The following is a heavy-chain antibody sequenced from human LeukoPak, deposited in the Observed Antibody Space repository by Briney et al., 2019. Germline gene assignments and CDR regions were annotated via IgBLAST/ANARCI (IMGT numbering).Heavy chain of an antibody. CDR1: GFTFSSYA. J-gene: IGHJ4*02. D-gene: IGHD2-15*01. CDR2: ISGSGGRT. Sequence: GGTLRLSCAASGFTFSSYAMSWVRQVPGKGLEWVTSISGSGGRTYYADSVKGRFTISRDNAKNSLYLQMNSLRAEDTAVYYCARGAPYCSGANCMYYFDYWGQGTLVTVSS. V-gene: IGHV3-23*01. CDR3: ARGAPYCSGANCMYYFDY.